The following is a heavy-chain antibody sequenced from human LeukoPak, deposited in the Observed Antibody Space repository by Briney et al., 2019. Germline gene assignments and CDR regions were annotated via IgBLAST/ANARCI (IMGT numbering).Heavy chain of an antibody. CDR3: ARLSIEKYGMDV. V-gene: IGHV4-59*08. Sequence: SETLSLTCTVSGGSVSGYYWSRIRQPPGKGLEWIGYIYYSGSTNYNPSLKSRVTISVDTSKNQFSLKLTSVTAADTAMYYCARLSIEKYGMDVWGQGTTVTVSS. J-gene: IGHJ6*02. CDR2: IYYSGST. D-gene: IGHD3-16*02. CDR1: GGSVSGYY.